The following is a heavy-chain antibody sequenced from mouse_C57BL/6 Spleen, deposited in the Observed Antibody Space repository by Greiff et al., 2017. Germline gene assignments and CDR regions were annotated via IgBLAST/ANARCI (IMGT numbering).Heavy chain of an antibody. V-gene: IGHV1-22*01. D-gene: IGHD1-1*02. CDR1: GYTFTDYN. CDR2: INPNNGGT. Sequence: VQLQQSGPELVKPGASVTMSCKASGYTFTDYNMHWVKQSHGKSLEWIGYINPNNGGTSYNQKFKGKATLTVNKSSSSAYMELRSLTSEDSAVYYCSRGGGYWYFDYWGQGTTLTVSS. J-gene: IGHJ2*01. CDR3: SRGGGYWYFDY.